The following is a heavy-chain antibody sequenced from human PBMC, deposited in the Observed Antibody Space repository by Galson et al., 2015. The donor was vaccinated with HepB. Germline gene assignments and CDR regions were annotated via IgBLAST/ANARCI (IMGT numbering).Heavy chain of an antibody. CDR2: IIPILGIV. CDR1: GGTFSSFA. Sequence: SVKVSCKASGGTFSSFAISWVRQAPGQGLELMGRIIPILGIVNNVQKFQGRVTITADKSTSTAYIELNSLTSEDTAVYYCARGGDITIFGVVITNYYYYYYMDVWGKGTTVTVSS. CDR3: ARGGDITIFGVVITNYYYYYYMDV. D-gene: IGHD3-3*01. J-gene: IGHJ6*03. V-gene: IGHV1-69*04.